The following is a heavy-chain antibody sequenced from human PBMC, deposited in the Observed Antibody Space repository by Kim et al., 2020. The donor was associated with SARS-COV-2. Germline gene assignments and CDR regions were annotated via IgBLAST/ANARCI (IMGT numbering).Heavy chain of an antibody. D-gene: IGHD5-12*01. J-gene: IGHJ6*03. V-gene: IGHV3-9*01. CDR2: ISWNSGSI. CDR1: GFTFDDYA. CDR3: AKGGSVRGYAPSYYYYYMDV. Sequence: GGSLRLSCAASGFTFDDYAMHWVRQAPGKGLEWVSGISWNSGSIGYADSVKGRFTISRDNAKNSLYLQMNSLRAEDTALYYCAKGGSVRGYAPSYYYYYMDVWGKGTTVTVSS.